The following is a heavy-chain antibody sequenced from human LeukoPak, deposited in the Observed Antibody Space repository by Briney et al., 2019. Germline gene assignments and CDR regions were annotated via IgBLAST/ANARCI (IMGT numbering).Heavy chain of an antibody. D-gene: IGHD6-6*01. J-gene: IGHJ5*02. V-gene: IGHV2-5*02. CDR3: VRYRSSFNWFDP. CDR1: GFSLSTSGVG. CDR2: IYWDDDK. Sequence: SGPTLVNPTQTLTLTCPLSGFSLSTSGVGVGWIRQPPGKALEWLALIYWDDDKRYSPSLKSRLTITKDTSKNQVVLTMTNMDPVDTATYCCVRYRSSFNWFDPWGQGTLVTVSS.